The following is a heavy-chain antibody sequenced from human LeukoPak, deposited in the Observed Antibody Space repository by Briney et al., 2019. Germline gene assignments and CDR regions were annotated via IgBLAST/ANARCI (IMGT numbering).Heavy chain of an antibody. CDR1: GFTFSSYG. J-gene: IGHJ6*03. Sequence: GGSLRLSCAASGFTFSSYGMSWVRQAPGKGLEWISAMSGSGGTTYYVDSVKGRITISRDNSKNTLYLQMNSLRVDDTAVYYCAKAGRGGAITMVRGVKGDYYYMDVWGKGTTVTISS. D-gene: IGHD3-10*01. V-gene: IGHV3-23*01. CDR3: AKAGRGGAITMVRGVKGDYYYMDV. CDR2: MSGSGGTT.